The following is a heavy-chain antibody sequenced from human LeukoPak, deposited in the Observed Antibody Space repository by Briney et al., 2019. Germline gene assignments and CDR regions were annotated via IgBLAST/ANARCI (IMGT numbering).Heavy chain of an antibody. J-gene: IGHJ2*01. Sequence: GVSLRLSCTASGFTFTNYAMSWVRQAPGKGLESVSIISGTSGCTYYADSLKGPFTISRDNSKNTLYLHMNSLRAEDTTVYYCAKGHCGLGTGCVLWGRGTLVTVS. CDR2: ISGTSGCT. D-gene: IGHD2-21*01. V-gene: IGHV3-23*01. CDR3: AKGHCGLGTGCVL. CDR1: GFTFTNYA.